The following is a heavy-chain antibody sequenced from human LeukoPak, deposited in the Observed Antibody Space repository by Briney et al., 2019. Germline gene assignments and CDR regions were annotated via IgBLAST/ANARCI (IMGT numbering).Heavy chain of an antibody. D-gene: IGHD6-13*01. V-gene: IGHV3-21*01. Sequence: GGSLSLSCAASGFTFSSYSMNWVRHAPGKGLEWVSSISSSSSYIYYTDSVKGRFTISRDNAKNSLYLQMNSLRAEDTAVYYCARDLDSSRWYDYWGQGALVTVSS. CDR3: ARDLDSSRWYDY. J-gene: IGHJ4*02. CDR2: ISSSSSYI. CDR1: GFTFSSYS.